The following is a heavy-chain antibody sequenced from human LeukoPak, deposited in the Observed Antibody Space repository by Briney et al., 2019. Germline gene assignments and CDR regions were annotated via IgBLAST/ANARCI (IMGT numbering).Heavy chain of an antibody. V-gene: IGHV3-21*01. Sequence: PGGSLRLSCAASGFTFSTYAMSWVRQAPGKGLEWVSSISSSSSYIYYADSVKGRFTISRDNAKNSLYLQMNSLRAEDTAVYYCARGVRGVIGWFDPWGQGTLVTVSS. J-gene: IGHJ5*02. CDR3: ARGVRGVIGWFDP. D-gene: IGHD3-10*01. CDR1: GFTFSTYA. CDR2: ISSSSSYI.